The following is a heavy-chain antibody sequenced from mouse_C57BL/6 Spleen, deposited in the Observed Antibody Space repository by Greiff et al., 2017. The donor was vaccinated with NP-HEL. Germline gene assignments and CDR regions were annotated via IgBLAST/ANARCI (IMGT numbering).Heavy chain of an antibody. CDR2: IDPSDSYT. CDR3: ARAPFTPGVDY. CDR1: GYTFTSYW. V-gene: IGHV1-69*01. Sequence: QVQLKQPGAELVMPGASVKLSCKASGYTFTSYWMHWVKQRPGQGLEWIGEIDPSDSYTNYNQKFKGKSTLTVDKSSSTAYMQLSSLTSEDSAVYYCARAPFTPGVDYWGQGTSVTVSS. J-gene: IGHJ4*01.